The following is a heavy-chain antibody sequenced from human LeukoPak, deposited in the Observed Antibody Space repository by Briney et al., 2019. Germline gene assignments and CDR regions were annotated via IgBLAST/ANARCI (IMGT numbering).Heavy chain of an antibody. D-gene: IGHD1-14*01. CDR2: IGSDSTYI. CDR3: ARVGSDRNVFDI. Sequence: PGGSLRLSCAASGFTFSSYSMNWVRQAPGKGLEWVSSIGSDSTYIYYTDSVKGRFTISRDNAKNSLYLQMNSLRAEDTAVYYCARVGSDRNVFDIWGQGTMVTVSS. V-gene: IGHV3-21*01. J-gene: IGHJ3*02. CDR1: GFTFSSYS.